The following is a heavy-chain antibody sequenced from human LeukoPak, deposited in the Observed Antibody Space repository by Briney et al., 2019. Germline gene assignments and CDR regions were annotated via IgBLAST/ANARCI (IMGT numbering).Heavy chain of an antibody. Sequence: GGSLRLSCAASGFTFSSYGMHWVRQAPGKGLEWVAAIRYNGSNKDYADSVKGRFNISRDNSKNTLYLQMNSLRAEDTAVYYCARDGFTMIVVGWYFDLWGRGTLVTVSS. J-gene: IGHJ2*01. CDR3: ARDGFTMIVVGWYFDL. D-gene: IGHD3-22*01. CDR1: GFTFSSYG. CDR2: IRYNGSNK. V-gene: IGHV3-33*01.